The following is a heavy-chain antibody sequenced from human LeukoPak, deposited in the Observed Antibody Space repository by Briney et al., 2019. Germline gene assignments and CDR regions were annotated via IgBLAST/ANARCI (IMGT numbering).Heavy chain of an antibody. J-gene: IGHJ5*02. D-gene: IGHD3-10*01. V-gene: IGHV4-39*01. CDR2: SYYSGST. CDR3: ASGTHSTEFDP. Sequence: SETLSLTCTVSGGSLSSSSYYWGWIRQPPGKGLEWIGSSYYSGSTYYNPSLKSRVTISVDTSKNQFSPKLSSVTAADTAEYYCASGTHSTEFDPWGQGTLVTVSS. CDR1: GGSLSSSSYY.